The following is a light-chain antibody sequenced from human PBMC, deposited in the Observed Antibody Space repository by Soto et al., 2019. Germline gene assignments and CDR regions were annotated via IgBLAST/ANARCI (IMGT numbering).Light chain of an antibody. J-gene: IGLJ3*02. V-gene: IGLV1-47*02. CDR2: TNN. CDR1: SSNIGNNY. Sequence: QSVLTQPPSASGTPGQRVTISCSGSSSNIGNNYVCWYQQLPGTAPKLLIYTNNQRPSWVPDRFSGSKSGTSASLAISGRRSEDEADYYFSAWDDSLNGWVFGGGTKVTVL. CDR3: SAWDDSLNGWV.